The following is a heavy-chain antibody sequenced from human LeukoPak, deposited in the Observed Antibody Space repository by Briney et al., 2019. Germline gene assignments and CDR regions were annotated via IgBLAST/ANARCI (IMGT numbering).Heavy chain of an antibody. CDR3: AKAYYDFWSGSEWHFDY. V-gene: IGHV3-23*01. J-gene: IGHJ4*02. CDR1: GFTFSSYA. Sequence: GASLRLSCAASGFTFSSYAMNWVRQAPGKGVEWVSAISGSGGSTYYADSVKGRFTISRDNSKNTLYLQMNSLRAEDTAVYYCAKAYYDFWSGSEWHFDYWGQGTLVTVSS. D-gene: IGHD3-3*01. CDR2: ISGSGGST.